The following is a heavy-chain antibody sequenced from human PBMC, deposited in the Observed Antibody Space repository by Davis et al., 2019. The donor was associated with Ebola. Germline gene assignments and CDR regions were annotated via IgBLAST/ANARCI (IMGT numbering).Heavy chain of an antibody. CDR3: ARDYGGGSGYSERNREYYFDY. CDR1: GYSISSGYY. D-gene: IGHD4-11*01. CDR2: IYHSGST. V-gene: IGHV4-38-2*02. Sequence: PSETLSLTCTVSGYSISSGYYWGWIRQPPGKGLEWIGSIYHSGSTYYNPSLKSRVTISVDTSKNQFSLKLSSVTAADTAVYYCARDYGGGSGYSERNREYYFDYWGQGTLVTVSS. J-gene: IGHJ4*02.